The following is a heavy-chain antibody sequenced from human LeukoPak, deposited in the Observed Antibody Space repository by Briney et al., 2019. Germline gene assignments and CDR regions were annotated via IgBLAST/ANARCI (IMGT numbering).Heavy chain of an antibody. CDR1: GFTFSSYS. CDR3: AREITIFGVVGFDP. D-gene: IGHD3-3*01. Sequence: GGSLRLSCAASGFTFSSYSMNRVRQAPGKGLEWVSYISSSSSTIYYAASVKGRFTISRDNAKNSLYLQMNSLRAEDTAVYYCAREITIFGVVGFDPWGQGTLVTVSS. V-gene: IGHV3-48*01. J-gene: IGHJ5*02. CDR2: ISSSSSTI.